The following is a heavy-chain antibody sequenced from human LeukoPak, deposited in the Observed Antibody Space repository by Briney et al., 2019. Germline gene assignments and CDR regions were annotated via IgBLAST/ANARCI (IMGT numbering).Heavy chain of an antibody. Sequence: PGGSLRLSCAASGFTFSSYAMHWVRQAPGKGLEWVAVISYDGSNKNYADSVKGRFTISRDNSKNTLYLQMNSLRAEDTAVYYCARAGVDSSGYYAYDAFDIWGQGTMVTVSS. V-gene: IGHV3-30-3*01. CDR3: ARAGVDSSGYYAYDAFDI. D-gene: IGHD3-22*01. CDR2: ISYDGSNK. J-gene: IGHJ3*02. CDR1: GFTFSSYA.